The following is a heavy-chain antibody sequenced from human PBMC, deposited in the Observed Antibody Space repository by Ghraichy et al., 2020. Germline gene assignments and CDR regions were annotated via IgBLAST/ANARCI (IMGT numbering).Heavy chain of an antibody. CDR2: ISGTGGTT. Sequence: GGSLRLSCAASTFTFKNYAMSWVRQAPGKGLDWVSAISGTGGTTYYADSVKGRFTISRDNSKNTLYLQMDSLRADDTALYYCARGKLEGELPYLDYWGEGTLVTVSS. CDR3: ARGKLEGELPYLDY. D-gene: IGHD1-26*01. J-gene: IGHJ4*02. V-gene: IGHV3-23*01. CDR1: TFTFKNYA.